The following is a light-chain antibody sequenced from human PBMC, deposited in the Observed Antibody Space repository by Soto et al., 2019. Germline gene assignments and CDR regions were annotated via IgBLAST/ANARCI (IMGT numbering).Light chain of an antibody. J-gene: IGLJ3*02. CDR1: SSNIGAGYD. V-gene: IGLV1-40*01. CDR2: GNS. Sequence: QSVLTQPPSVSGAAGQRVTISCTERSSNIGAGYDVHWYQQLPGTAPKLLIYGNSNRPSGVPDRFSGSKSGTSASLAITGLQAEDEADYYCQSYDSSLSGWVFGGGTKVTVL. CDR3: QSYDSSLSGWV.